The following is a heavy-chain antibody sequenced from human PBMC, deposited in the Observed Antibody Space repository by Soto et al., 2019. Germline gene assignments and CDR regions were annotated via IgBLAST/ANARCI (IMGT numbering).Heavy chain of an antibody. CDR3: ARGLVLGYCSSTSCQTHYNWFDP. J-gene: IGHJ5*02. CDR1: GFTFSSYE. Sequence: GGALRLSCAASGFTFSSYEMNWVRQAPGKGLEWVSYISSSGSTIYYADSVKGRFTISRDNAKNSLYLQMNSLRAEDTAVYYCARGLVLGYCSSTSCQTHYNWFDPWGQGTLVTVSS. CDR2: ISSSGSTI. V-gene: IGHV3-48*03. D-gene: IGHD2-2*01.